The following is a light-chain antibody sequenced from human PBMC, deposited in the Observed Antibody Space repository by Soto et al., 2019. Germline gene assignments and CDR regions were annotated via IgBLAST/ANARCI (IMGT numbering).Light chain of an antibody. CDR1: QSVSSN. CDR2: YAS. V-gene: IGKV3-15*01. Sequence: EIVMTQSPVTLSVSPGERATLSCVASQSVSSNLAWYQQKPGQAPRLLISYASSRATGIPARFSGSGSGTDFTLTISSLQSEDYAVYCCQQYNNWLSFGQGTRLEIK. J-gene: IGKJ5*01. CDR3: QQYNNWLS.